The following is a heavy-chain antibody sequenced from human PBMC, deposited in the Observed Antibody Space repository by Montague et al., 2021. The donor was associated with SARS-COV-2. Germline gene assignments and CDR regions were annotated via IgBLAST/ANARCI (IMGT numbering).Heavy chain of an antibody. D-gene: IGHD1-26*01. CDR1: GFTFNDYY. Sequence: SLRLSCAASGFTFNDYYMSWNRQAPGKGLEWISYISSGSSTIYYADSVQGRFTISRDNAKKSLYLQMNSLRVEDTAVYYCAREWDLTFDSWGQGTLVTVSS. CDR3: AREWDLTFDS. CDR2: ISSGSSTI. J-gene: IGHJ4*02. V-gene: IGHV3-11*01.